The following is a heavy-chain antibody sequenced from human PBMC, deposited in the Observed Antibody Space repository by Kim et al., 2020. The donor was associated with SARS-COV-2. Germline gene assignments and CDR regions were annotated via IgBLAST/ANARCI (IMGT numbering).Heavy chain of an antibody. V-gene: IGHV1-2*06. CDR1: GYTFTGYY. D-gene: IGHD6-6*01. CDR3: ARMVARSSSSLNY. Sequence: ASVKVSCKASGYTFTGYYMHWVRQAPGQGLEWMGRINPNSGGTNYAQKFQGRVTMTRDTSISTAYMELSRLRSDDTAMYYCARMVARSSSSLNYWGQGTLVTVAS. CDR2: INPNSGGT. J-gene: IGHJ4*02.